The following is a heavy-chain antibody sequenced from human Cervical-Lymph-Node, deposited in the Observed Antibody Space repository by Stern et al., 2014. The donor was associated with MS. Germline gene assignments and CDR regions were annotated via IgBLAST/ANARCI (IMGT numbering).Heavy chain of an antibody. Sequence: QVQLVQSGAEVRKPGASVTISCRASGYTFSDHYLHWMRQAPRQGLEWIAIADPNGGRASVAQRFKGRVILTRVTSTTTVYMELSNLTSEDTAVYYCARDGPPIQVAAAGTYFDFWGQGTLVTVSS. CDR1: GYTFSDHY. CDR2: ADPNGGRA. D-gene: IGHD6-13*01. V-gene: IGHV1-46*01. CDR3: ARDGPPIQVAAAGTYFDF. J-gene: IGHJ4*02.